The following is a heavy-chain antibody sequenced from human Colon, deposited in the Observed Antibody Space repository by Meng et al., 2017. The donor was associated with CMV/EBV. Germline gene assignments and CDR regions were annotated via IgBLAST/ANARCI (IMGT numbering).Heavy chain of an antibody. CDR1: GVSMSLYY. J-gene: IGHJ4*02. CDR2: ISSSGSTI. CDR3: ARGLRFLEWLRPYYFDY. D-gene: IGHD3-3*01. V-gene: IGHV3-11*01. Sequence: LSLTCSVSGVSMSLYYWSWIRQAPGKGLEWVSYISSSGSTIYYADSVKGRFTISRDNAKNSLYLQMNSLRAEDTAVYYCARGLRFLEWLRPYYFDYWGQGTLVTVSS.